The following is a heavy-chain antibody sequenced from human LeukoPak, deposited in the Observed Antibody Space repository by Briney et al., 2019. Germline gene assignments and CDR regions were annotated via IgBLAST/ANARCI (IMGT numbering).Heavy chain of an antibody. D-gene: IGHD2-21*02. V-gene: IGHV3-69-1*01. Sequence: AGGSLRLSCAASGFTFSSYSMNWVRQSPGKGLEWVSSISNTNAIFYADSVKGRFTISRGNARNSLYLQMYSLRVEDTAVYYCAREQTRGGDLDYWGQGARVTVSS. J-gene: IGHJ4*02. CDR3: AREQTRGGDLDY. CDR1: GFTFSSYS. CDR2: ISNTNAI.